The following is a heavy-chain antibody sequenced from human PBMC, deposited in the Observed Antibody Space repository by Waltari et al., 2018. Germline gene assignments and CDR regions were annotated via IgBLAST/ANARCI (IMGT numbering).Heavy chain of an antibody. CDR2: ITSGGFDM. V-gene: IGHV3-23*01. CDR3: TKDSYTYGIDS. CDR1: GFPFKNYA. D-gene: IGHD3-16*01. J-gene: IGHJ4*02. Sequence: EVQLLESGGGLVQPGGSLRLSCTTSGFPFKNYAMSWVRQAPGKGLEWVAGITSGGFDMFDADSVQGRFTISRDNSKNILYLQMNSLRAEDTAIFFCTKDSYTYGIDSWGRGTLVTVSS.